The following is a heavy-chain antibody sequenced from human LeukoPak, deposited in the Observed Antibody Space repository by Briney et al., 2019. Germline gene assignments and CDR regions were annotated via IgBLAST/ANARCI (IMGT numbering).Heavy chain of an antibody. CDR2: IYPGDSDT. J-gene: IGHJ4*02. CDR3: ARLHYYDILTGYYFDY. D-gene: IGHD3-9*01. V-gene: IGHV5-51*01. Sequence: GESVKISCKGSGYSFTSYWIGWVRQMPGKGLEWMGIIYPGDSDTRYSPSFQGQVTISADKSISTAYLQWSSLKASDTAMYYCARLHYYDILTGYYFDYWGQGTLVTVSS. CDR1: GYSFTSYW.